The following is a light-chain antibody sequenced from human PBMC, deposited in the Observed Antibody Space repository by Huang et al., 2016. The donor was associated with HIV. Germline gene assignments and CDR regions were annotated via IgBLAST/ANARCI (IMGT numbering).Light chain of an antibody. CDR1: QSIDSG. V-gene: IGKV6-21*02. J-gene: IGKJ2*01. CDR3: HQSTGLPHT. Sequence: ETILTQSPEFQSVAPKEKVTITCRASQSIDSGLHWYQQRPGQSPKLLIKYASQSISGVPSRFSSSGSGTDFTLTINSLEPEDAATYYCHQSTGLPHTFGQGTELEIK. CDR2: YAS.